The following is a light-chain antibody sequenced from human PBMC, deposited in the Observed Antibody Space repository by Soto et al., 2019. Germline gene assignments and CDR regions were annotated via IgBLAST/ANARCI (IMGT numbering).Light chain of an antibody. J-gene: IGKJ2*01. Sequence: EIVMTQSPATLSVSPGERATLSCRASQSVSSNLAWYQQKPGQAPRLLIYGASTRATCIPARFSGSGSGTEFTLTISSLQSEDFAVYDWQQYNKWPPMYTFGQGTKLEIK. CDR1: QSVSSN. V-gene: IGKV3-15*01. CDR3: QQYNKWPPMYT. CDR2: GAS.